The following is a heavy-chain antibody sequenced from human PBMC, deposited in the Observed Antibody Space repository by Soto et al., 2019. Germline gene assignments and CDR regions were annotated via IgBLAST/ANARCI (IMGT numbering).Heavy chain of an antibody. CDR1: GYTFTSYD. J-gene: IGHJ6*02. V-gene: IGHV1-8*01. CDR3: ARGGGAPYYYYYYGMDV. Sequence: QVQLVQSGAEVKKPGASVKVSCKASGYTFTSYDINWVRQATGQGLEWMGWMNPNSGNTGYAQKFQGRVTMTRNTSISTAYMELSSLRSEVTAVYYCARGGGAPYYYYYYGMDVWGQGTTVTVSS. D-gene: IGHD3-10*01. CDR2: MNPNSGNT.